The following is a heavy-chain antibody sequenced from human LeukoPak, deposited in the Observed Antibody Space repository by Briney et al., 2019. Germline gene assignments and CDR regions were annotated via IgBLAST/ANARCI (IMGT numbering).Heavy chain of an antibody. D-gene: IGHD2-2*03. V-gene: IGHV3-48*01. CDR1: GFSLSNYN. CDR3: ARLMDRARRDAFDI. J-gene: IGHJ3*02. Sequence: GGSLRLSCAASGFSLSNYNMNWVRQAPGKGLEWVSYISSSSSTKNYADSVKGRFTVSRDNAWNSLYLQMNSLRAEDTAVYYCARLMDRARRDAFDIWGQGTMVTVSS. CDR2: ISSSSSTK.